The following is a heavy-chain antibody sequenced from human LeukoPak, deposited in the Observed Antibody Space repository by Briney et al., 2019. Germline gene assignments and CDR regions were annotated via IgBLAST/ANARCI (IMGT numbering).Heavy chain of an antibody. D-gene: IGHD6-13*01. CDR3: AREYSSSWLDY. CDR2: IYTSGST. J-gene: IGHJ4*02. CDR1: GVSISSYY. Sequence: PSETLSLTCAVSGVSISSYYWSWLRQPAGKGLEWVGRIYTSGSTNYNPSLKSLVTMSVDTSKNQFSLKLSSVTAADTAVYYCAREYSSSWLDYWGQGTLVTVSS. V-gene: IGHV4-4*07.